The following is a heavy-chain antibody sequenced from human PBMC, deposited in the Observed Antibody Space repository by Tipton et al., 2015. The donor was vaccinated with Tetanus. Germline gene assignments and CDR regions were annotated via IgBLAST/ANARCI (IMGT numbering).Heavy chain of an antibody. D-gene: IGHD6-19*01. J-gene: IGHJ4*02. CDR1: GGSVRGGSYY. Sequence: TLSLTCTVSGGSVRGGSYYWNWIRQPPGKGLEWIGYISYSGSTNSNYSLKSRITISQDTSNNQFSLKLTSVTAADTAVYYCARGSGWADFWGQGTQVTVSS. V-gene: IGHV4-61*01. CDR2: ISYSGST. CDR3: ARGSGWADF.